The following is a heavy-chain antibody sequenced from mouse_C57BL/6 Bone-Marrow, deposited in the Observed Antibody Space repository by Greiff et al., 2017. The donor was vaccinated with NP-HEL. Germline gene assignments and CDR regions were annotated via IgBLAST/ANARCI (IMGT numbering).Heavy chain of an antibody. Sequence: EVQLVESGAELVRPGASVKLSCTASGFNIKDDYMHWVKQRPEQGLEWIGWIDPENGDTEYASKFQGKATITADTSSNTAYLQLSSLTSEDTAVYYCTTRIYYGYDGFAYWGQGTLVTVSA. CDR3: TTRIYYGYDGFAY. CDR2: IDPENGDT. D-gene: IGHD2-2*01. J-gene: IGHJ3*01. V-gene: IGHV14-4*01. CDR1: GFNIKDDY.